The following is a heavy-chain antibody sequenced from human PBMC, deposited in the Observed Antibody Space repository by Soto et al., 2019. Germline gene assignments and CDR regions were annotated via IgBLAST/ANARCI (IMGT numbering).Heavy chain of an antibody. Sequence: QVQLQESGPGLVKPSGTLSLTCAVSGGSISSSNWWSWVRQPPGKGLEWIGEIYHSGSTNYNPSLKSRVPISVDKSKNQFSLKLSSVTAADTAVYYCARYLAGIITIFGVASYGMDVWGQGTTVTVSS. J-gene: IGHJ6*02. D-gene: IGHD3-3*01. CDR2: IYHSGST. CDR3: ARYLAGIITIFGVASYGMDV. V-gene: IGHV4-4*02. CDR1: GGSISSSNW.